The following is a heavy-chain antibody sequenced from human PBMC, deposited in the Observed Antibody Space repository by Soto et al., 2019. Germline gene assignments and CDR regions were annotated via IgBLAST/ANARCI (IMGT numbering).Heavy chain of an antibody. CDR1: GCSFSTYW. J-gene: IGHJ6*03. V-gene: IGHV5-51*01. CDR2: IYPGDSDT. D-gene: IGHD1-1*01. Sequence: PGVSLKVSWQAAGCSFSTYWSGWVRQLTGKGLEWMGMIYPGDSDTTYSPSFEGQVTISADQSNTTAYLQWRGLKASDTAMYYCVRHVGVEVPVAQDYYYYYYMDVWGKGTTVTVSS. CDR3: VRHVGVEVPVAQDYYYYYYMDV.